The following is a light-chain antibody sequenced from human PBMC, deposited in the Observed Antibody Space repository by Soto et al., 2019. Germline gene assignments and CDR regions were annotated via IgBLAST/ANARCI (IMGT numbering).Light chain of an antibody. CDR1: QSVSSSY. Sequence: EIGLRQSPGTLSLSPGERATLSCRASQSVSSSYLAWYQQKPGQAPRLLIYGASSRATGIPDRFSGSGSGTDFTLTISRLEPDVFAVYYCQQYGSSPNTFAGGPNVAIK. J-gene: IGKJ4*01. V-gene: IGKV3-20*01. CDR3: QQYGSSPNT. CDR2: GAS.